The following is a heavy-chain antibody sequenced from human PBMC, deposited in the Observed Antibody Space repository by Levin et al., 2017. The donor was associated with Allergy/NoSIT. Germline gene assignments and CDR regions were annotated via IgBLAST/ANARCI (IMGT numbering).Heavy chain of an antibody. CDR2: INHSGST. D-gene: IGHD4-17*01. V-gene: IGHV4-34*01. J-gene: IGHJ4*02. Sequence: SETLSLTCAVYGGSFSGYYWSWIRQPPGKGLEWIGEINHSGSTNYNPSLKSRVTISVDTSKNQFSLKLSSVTAADTAVYYCARGTVGFIAYYFDYWGQGTLVTVSS. CDR3: ARGTVGFIAYYFDY. CDR1: GGSFSGYY.